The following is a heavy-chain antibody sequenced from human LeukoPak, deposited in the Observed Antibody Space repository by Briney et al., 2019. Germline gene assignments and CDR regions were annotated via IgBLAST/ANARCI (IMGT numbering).Heavy chain of an antibody. V-gene: IGHV3-30*18. D-gene: IGHD6-19*01. CDR3: VKDSDIAVAGTDDAFDL. CDR2: ISYDGSSE. CDR1: GFTFSSYG. Sequence: GGSLRLSCAASGFTFSSYGMHWVRQAPGKGLQWVAVISYDGSSEYYADSVKGRFIISRDNSKNTLYLQVNSLRAEDTAVYYCVKDSDIAVAGTDDAFDLWGQGTMVTVSS. J-gene: IGHJ3*01.